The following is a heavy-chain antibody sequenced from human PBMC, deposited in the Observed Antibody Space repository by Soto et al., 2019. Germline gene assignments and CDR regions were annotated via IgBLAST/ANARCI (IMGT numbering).Heavy chain of an antibody. V-gene: IGHV4-34*01. CDR1: GESLTGYY. D-gene: IGHD6-6*01. CDR3: ARRRVAARSYYFDY. Sequence: QVQLQQWGAGLLKPSETLALNCGVYGESLTGYYWSWIRQPPGKALEWIGEINHSGSINYIPSLKSRLTLAVDTSNNQFSLRLRSVTAADAAVYYCARRRVAARSYYFDYWGQGNLVTVSS. J-gene: IGHJ4*02. CDR2: INHSGSI.